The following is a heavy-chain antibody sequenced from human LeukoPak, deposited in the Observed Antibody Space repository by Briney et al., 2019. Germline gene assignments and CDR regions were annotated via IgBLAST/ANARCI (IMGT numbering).Heavy chain of an antibody. CDR1: GFTFSSYA. V-gene: IGHV3-23*01. J-gene: IGHJ4*02. CDR3: AKLIRGYFDY. Sequence: GGSLRLSCAASGFTFSSYAMSWVRQAPGKGMGWVSAISGSGGSTYYADSVKGRFTISRDNSKNTLYLQMNSLRAEDTAVYYCAKLIRGYFDYWGQGTLVTVSS. D-gene: IGHD3-10*01. CDR2: ISGSGGST.